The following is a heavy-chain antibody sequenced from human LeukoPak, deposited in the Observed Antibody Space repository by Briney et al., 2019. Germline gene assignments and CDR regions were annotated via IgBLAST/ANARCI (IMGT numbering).Heavy chain of an antibody. Sequence: GGSLRLSCAASGFTFSRYWTSWVRQAPGKGLEWVANIKEDGSEKYYVDSVKGRFTISRDNAKNSLYLQMNSLRAEDTAVYYCAREGYFYMDVWGKGTTVAVSS. CDR2: IKEDGSEK. V-gene: IGHV3-7*01. J-gene: IGHJ6*03. CDR1: GFTFSRYW. CDR3: AREGYFYMDV.